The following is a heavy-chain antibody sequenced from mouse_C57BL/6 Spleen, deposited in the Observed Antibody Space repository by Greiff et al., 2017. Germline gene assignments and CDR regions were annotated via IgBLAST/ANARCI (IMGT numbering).Heavy chain of an antibody. Sequence: EVHLVESGGGLVKPGGSLKLSCAASGFTFSDYGMHWVRQAPEKGLEWVAYISSGSSTIYYADTVKGRFTISRDNAKNTLFLQMTSLRSEDTAMYYCARAAYGYGVPDLGCWGQGPTLTVSS. V-gene: IGHV5-17*01. J-gene: IGHJ2*01. D-gene: IGHD2-2*01. CDR2: ISSGSSTI. CDR1: GFTFSDYG. CDR3: ARAAYGYGVPDLGC.